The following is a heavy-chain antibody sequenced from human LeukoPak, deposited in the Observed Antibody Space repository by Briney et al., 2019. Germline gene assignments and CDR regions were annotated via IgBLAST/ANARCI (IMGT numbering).Heavy chain of an antibody. Sequence: SETLSLTCTVFGDSVTGYFLNWVRQPPGKGLEWIGHIYKIGTANYNPSLKSRLTISADTSKNQFSLQLRSVTAADTAVYYCVIGVGWQPDYWGQGALVTVSS. J-gene: IGHJ4*02. V-gene: IGHV4-59*02. CDR1: GDSVTGYF. CDR3: VIGVGWQPDY. D-gene: IGHD2-15*01. CDR2: IYKIGTA.